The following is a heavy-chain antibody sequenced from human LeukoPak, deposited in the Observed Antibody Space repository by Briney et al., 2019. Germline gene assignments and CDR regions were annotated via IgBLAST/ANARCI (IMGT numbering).Heavy chain of an antibody. V-gene: IGHV1-8*01. CDR1: GYTFTSYD. J-gene: IGHJ4*02. CDR2: MNPNSGNT. Sequence: GASVKVSCKASGYTFTSYDINWARQATGQGLEWMGWMNPNSGNTGYAQKFQGRVTMTRNSSITTAYMELSSLRSEDTAVYYCARRHGRCSDGSCYYPDYWGQGTLVTVSP. D-gene: IGHD2-15*01. CDR3: ARRHGRCSDGSCYYPDY.